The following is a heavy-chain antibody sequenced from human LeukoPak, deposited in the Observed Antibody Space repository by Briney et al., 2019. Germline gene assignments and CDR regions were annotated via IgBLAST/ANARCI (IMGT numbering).Heavy chain of an antibody. Sequence: GGSLRLSCAASGFTFSSYAMHWVRQAPDKGLEWVAVISYDGSNKYYADSVKGRFTISRDNSKNTLYLQMNSLRAEDTAVYYCASYYDFWSGLYYYDYWGQGTLVTVSS. J-gene: IGHJ4*02. CDR1: GFTFSSYA. CDR2: ISYDGSNK. D-gene: IGHD3-3*01. V-gene: IGHV3-30-3*01. CDR3: ASYYDFWSGLYYYDY.